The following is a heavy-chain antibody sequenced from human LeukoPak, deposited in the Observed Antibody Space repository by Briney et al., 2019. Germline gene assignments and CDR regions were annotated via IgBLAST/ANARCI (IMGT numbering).Heavy chain of an antibody. CDR3: AFATDDILTGYSPYY. J-gene: IGHJ4*02. CDR1: GGSISSYY. V-gene: IGHV4-59*06. D-gene: IGHD3-9*01. CDR2: IYYSGST. Sequence: SETLSLTCTVSGGSISSYYWSWIRQPPGKGLEWIGYIYYSGSTYYNPSLKSRVTISVDTSKNQFSLKLSSVTAADTAVYYCAFATDDILTGYSPYYWGQGTLVTVSS.